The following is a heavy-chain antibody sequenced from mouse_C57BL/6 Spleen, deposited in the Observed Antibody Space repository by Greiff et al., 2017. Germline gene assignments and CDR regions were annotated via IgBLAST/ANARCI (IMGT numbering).Heavy chain of an antibody. D-gene: IGHD1-2*01. V-gene: IGHV1-80*01. CDR1: GYAFSSYW. Sequence: QVQLQQSGAELVKPGASVKISCKASGYAFSSYWMNWVKQRPGKGLEGIGQIYPGDGDTNYNGKFKGKATLTADKSSSTAYMQLSSLTSEDSAVYFCAREDYYGYYYAMDYWGQGTSVTVSS. CDR3: AREDYYGYYYAMDY. J-gene: IGHJ4*01. CDR2: IYPGDGDT.